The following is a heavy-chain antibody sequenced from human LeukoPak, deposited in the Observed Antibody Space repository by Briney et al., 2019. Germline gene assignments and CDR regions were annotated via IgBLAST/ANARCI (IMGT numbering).Heavy chain of an antibody. D-gene: IGHD4-17*01. V-gene: IGHV4-38-2*02. CDR1: GYSISSGYY. CDR3: ASRGLRSLSNYYYYYMDV. Sequence: SETLSLTCTVSGYSISSGYYWGWIRQPPGKGLEWIGSIYHSGSTYYNPSLKSRVTISVDTSKNQFSLKLSSVTAADTAVYYCASRGLRSLSNYYYYYMDVWGKGTTVAVSS. J-gene: IGHJ6*03. CDR2: IYHSGST.